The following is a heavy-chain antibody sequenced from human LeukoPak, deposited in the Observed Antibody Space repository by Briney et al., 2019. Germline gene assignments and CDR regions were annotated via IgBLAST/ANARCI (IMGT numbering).Heavy chain of an antibody. CDR1: GFTFSDYY. V-gene: IGHV3-11*01. J-gene: IGHJ6*03. CDR2: ISSSGSTI. Sequence: GGSLRLSCAASGFTFSDYYMSWIRQAPGKGLEWVSYISSSGSTIYYADSVKGRFTISRDNSKNTLYLQMNSLRAGDTAVYYCAKDAYDCSSTSCYWRGYYYYYMDVWGKGTTVTVSS. CDR3: AKDAYDCSSTSCYWRGYYYYYMDV. D-gene: IGHD2-2*01.